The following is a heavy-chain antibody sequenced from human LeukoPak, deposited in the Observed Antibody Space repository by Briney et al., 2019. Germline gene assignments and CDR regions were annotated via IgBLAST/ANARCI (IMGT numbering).Heavy chain of an antibody. CDR2: IKQDGSEK. CDR3: ARESLGDYVWGSYHH. J-gene: IGHJ5*02. Sequence: GGSLRLSCVVSGFTFSSYWMSWVRQAPGKGLEWVANIKQDGSEKYYVDSVKGRFTISRDNAKNSLYLQMNSLRAEDTAVYYCARESLGDYVWGSYHHWGQGTLVTVSS. CDR1: GFTFSSYW. V-gene: IGHV3-7*01. D-gene: IGHD3-16*02.